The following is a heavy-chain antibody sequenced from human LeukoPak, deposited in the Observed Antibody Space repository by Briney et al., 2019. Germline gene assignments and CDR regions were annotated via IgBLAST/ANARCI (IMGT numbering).Heavy chain of an antibody. Sequence: GRSLRLSCAASGFTFSSYAMHWVRQAPGKGVEGVAVISYDGSNKYYADSVKGRFTISRDNSKNTLYLQMNSLRAEDTAVYYCARDAYPYCSSTSCYRVSGMDVWGQGTTVTVSS. CDR1: GFTFSSYA. CDR2: ISYDGSNK. CDR3: ARDAYPYCSSTSCYRVSGMDV. V-gene: IGHV3-30-3*01. D-gene: IGHD2-2*01. J-gene: IGHJ6*02.